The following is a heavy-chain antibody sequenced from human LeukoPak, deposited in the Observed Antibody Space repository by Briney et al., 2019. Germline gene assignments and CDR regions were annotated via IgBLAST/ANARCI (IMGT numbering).Heavy chain of an antibody. D-gene: IGHD3-22*01. CDR1: GGSISSSGYY. J-gene: IGHJ4*02. CDR3: ARGDYYDSSGHI. V-gene: IGHV4-39*01. CDR2: IYYSGSA. Sequence: SETLSLTCTVSGGSISSSGYYWSWIRQPPGKGLEWIGTIYYSGSAYYNPSLKTQVTISVDTSKNQFSLKLSSVTAADTAVYYCARGDYYDSSGHIWGQGTLVTVSS.